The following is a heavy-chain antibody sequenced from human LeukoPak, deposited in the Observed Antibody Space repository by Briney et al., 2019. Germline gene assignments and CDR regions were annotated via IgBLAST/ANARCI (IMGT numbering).Heavy chain of an antibody. D-gene: IGHD5/OR15-5a*01. CDR1: GFSLSNYR. V-gene: IGHV3-7*01. CDR3: GRGALSPLDS. Sequence: GGSLRLSCAASGFSLSNYREIWVPPAPGKEVECVANITQDASETNYVESVKGQFSISRSNAKNSLIRQMNSLRDEDTAVYYCGRGALSPLDSSGQRCLVSVSS. CDR2: ITQDASET. J-gene: IGHJ4*02.